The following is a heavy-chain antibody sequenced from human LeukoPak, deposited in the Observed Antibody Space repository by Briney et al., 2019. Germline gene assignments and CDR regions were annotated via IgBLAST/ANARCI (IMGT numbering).Heavy chain of an antibody. D-gene: IGHD1-14*01. CDR1: GGSLRTDF. CDR3: ARAPDRIRFDP. V-gene: IGHV4-34*01. Sequence: SETLSLTCAVYGGSLRTDFWSWIRQPPGKGLEWIGDIHPGGSTKYNPSLESRVTISVDTSKNQFSLRLTSVTAADTAVYYCARAPDRIRFDPWGQGALVTVSS. CDR2: IHPGGST. J-gene: IGHJ5*02.